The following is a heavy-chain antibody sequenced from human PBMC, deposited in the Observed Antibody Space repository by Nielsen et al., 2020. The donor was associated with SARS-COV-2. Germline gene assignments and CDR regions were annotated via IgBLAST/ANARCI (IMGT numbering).Heavy chain of an antibody. D-gene: IGHD6-13*01. V-gene: IGHV3-30*18. CDR3: AKDLGVPGYSSSWYLSSYGMDV. J-gene: IGHJ6*02. CDR2: ISYDGSNK. CDR1: GFTFSSYG. Sequence: SCAASGFTFSSYGMHWVRQAPGKGLEWVAVISYDGSNKYYADSVKGRFTISRDNSKNTPYLQMNSLRAEDTAVYYCAKDLGVPGYSSSWYLSSYGMDVWGQGTTVTVSS.